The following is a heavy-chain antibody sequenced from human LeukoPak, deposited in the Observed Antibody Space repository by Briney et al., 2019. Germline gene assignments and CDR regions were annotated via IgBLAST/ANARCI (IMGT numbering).Heavy chain of an antibody. Sequence: GGSLRLSCAASGFPFSSYSMDWVRQAPGKGLEWLSYISSSISTIYYADSVKGRFTISRDNAKNSLYLQMNSLRAEDTAVYYCAGMTTVTNPRDYWGQRTLVTVSS. CDR3: AGMTTVTNPRDY. J-gene: IGHJ4*02. D-gene: IGHD4-17*01. CDR2: ISSSISTI. CDR1: GFPFSSYS. V-gene: IGHV3-48*01.